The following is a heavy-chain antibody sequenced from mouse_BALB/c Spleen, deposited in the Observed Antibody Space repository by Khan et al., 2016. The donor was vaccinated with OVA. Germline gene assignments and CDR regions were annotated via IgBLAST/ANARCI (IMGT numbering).Heavy chain of an antibody. CDR3: ARSVTITTVVATDFDY. CDR1: GYSITSDYA. J-gene: IGHJ2*01. D-gene: IGHD1-1*01. CDR2: ISYSGRT. V-gene: IGHV3-2*02. Sequence: VQLQESGPGLVKPSQSLSLTCTVTGYSITSDYAWNWIRQFPGNKLEWMGYISYSGRTSYNPSLKSRISITRDTSKNQFFLQLNSVTTEDTATYYCARSVTITTVVATDFDYWGQGTPLPVSS.